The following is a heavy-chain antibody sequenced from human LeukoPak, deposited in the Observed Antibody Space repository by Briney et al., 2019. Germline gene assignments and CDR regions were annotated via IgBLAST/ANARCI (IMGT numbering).Heavy chain of an antibody. Sequence: GESLKISCKGSGYSFISHWIGWVRQVPGKGLEWMGIIYPGDSDTTYSPPFKGQGTISADKSISTAYLQWSSLKASDTAMYYCATHSYDSNGYYYVPYWGQGTLVTVSS. CDR1: GYSFISHW. D-gene: IGHD3-22*01. J-gene: IGHJ4*02. V-gene: IGHV5-51*01. CDR3: ATHSYDSNGYYYVPY. CDR2: IYPGDSDT.